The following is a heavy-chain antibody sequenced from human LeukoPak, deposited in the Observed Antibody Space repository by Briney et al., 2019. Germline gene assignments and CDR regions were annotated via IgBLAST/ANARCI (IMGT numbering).Heavy chain of an antibody. Sequence: GGSLRLSCAASGFTFGNYAMNWVRQAPGKGLEWVSIISGSRFTTYYAESVQGRFTISRDNSKNTLYLQMDRLRAEDTAVYHCAKDASGSYLSDAFDIWGQGTVVTVSS. J-gene: IGHJ3*02. CDR3: AKDASGSYLSDAFDI. CDR2: ISGSRFTT. D-gene: IGHD1-26*01. CDR1: GFTFGNYA. V-gene: IGHV3-23*01.